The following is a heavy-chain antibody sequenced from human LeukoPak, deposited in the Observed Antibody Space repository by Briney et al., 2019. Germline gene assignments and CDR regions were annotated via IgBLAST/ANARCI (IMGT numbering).Heavy chain of an antibody. CDR2: ISYDGSNK. V-gene: IGHV3-30-3*01. J-gene: IGHJ5*02. CDR3: ARAPDYGDYVRWFDP. CDR1: GFTFSSYA. D-gene: IGHD4-17*01. Sequence: PGRSLRLSCAASGFTFSSYAMHWVRQAPGKGLERVAVISYDGSNKYYADSVKGRFTISRDNSKNTLHLQMNSLRAEDTAVYYCARAPDYGDYVRWFDPWGQGTLVTVSS.